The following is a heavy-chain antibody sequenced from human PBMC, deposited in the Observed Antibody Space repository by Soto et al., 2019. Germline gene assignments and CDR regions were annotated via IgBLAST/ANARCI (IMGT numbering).Heavy chain of an antibody. V-gene: IGHV1-18*01. J-gene: IGHJ4*02. D-gene: IGHD3-3*01. CDR2: ISAYNGNT. Sequence: ASVKVSCKASGYTFTSYGISWVRQAPGQGLEWMGWISAYNGNTNYAQKLQGRVTMTTDTSTSTAYMELRSLRSDDTAVYYCARAYYDFWSGYYMGYFDYWGQGTLVTVSS. CDR3: ARAYYDFWSGYYMGYFDY. CDR1: GYTFTSYG.